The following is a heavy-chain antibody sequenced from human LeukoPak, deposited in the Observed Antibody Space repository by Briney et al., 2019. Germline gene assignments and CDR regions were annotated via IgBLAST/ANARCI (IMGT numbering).Heavy chain of an antibody. V-gene: IGHV4-4*07. D-gene: IGHD6-13*01. CDR2: IYTSGST. J-gene: IGHJ6*03. CDR3: ARESTAGYYYYYMDV. CDR1: GGSISSYY. Sequence: SETLSLTCTVSGGSISSYYWSWIRQPAGKGLEWIGRIYTSGSTNYNPSLKSRVTMSVDTSKNQFSLKLSSVTAADTAVYYCARESTAGYYYYYMDVWGKGTTVTVSS.